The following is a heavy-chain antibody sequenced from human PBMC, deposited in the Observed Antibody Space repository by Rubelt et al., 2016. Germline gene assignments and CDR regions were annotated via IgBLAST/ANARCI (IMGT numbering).Heavy chain of an antibody. CDR1: GFTFSSYG. D-gene: IGHD4-17*01. J-gene: IGHJ3*02. Sequence: AASGFTFSSYGMHWVRQAPGKGLEWVAVIWYDGSNKYYADSVKGRFTISRDNSKNTLYLQMNSLRAEDTAVYYCARDAIDYGDYEFFGAFDIWGQGTMVTVSS. CDR2: IWYDGSNK. V-gene: IGHV3-33*01. CDR3: ARDAIDYGDYEFFGAFDI.